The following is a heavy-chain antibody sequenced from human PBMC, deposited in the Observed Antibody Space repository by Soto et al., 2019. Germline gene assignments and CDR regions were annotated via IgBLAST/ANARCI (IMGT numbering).Heavy chain of an antibody. CDR2: IIPIFGTA. Sequence: QVRLVQSGAEVQKPGSSVKVSCKASGGTFSSYAISWVRQAPGQGLEWMGGIIPIFGTANYAQKFQGRVTITADESTSTAYMELSSLRSEDTAVYYCARGAYDYVWGSYRSLFDYWGQGTLVTVSS. CDR1: GGTFSSYA. J-gene: IGHJ4*02. D-gene: IGHD3-16*02. CDR3: ARGAYDYVWGSYRSLFDY. V-gene: IGHV1-69*01.